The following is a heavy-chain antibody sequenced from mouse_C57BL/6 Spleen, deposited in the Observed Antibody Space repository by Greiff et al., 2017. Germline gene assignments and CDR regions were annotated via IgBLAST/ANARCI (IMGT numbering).Heavy chain of an antibody. V-gene: IGHV14-2*01. Sequence: EVKLLQSGAELVKPGASVKLSCTASGFNIKDYDMHWVKQRTEQGLEWIGRIDTEDGETKSAPNFQGKATITAAQSSNTAYLQLSSLTAEDTAVYYSARRRSYYGYYIDYWGQGTTLTGSS. CDR3: ARRRSYYGYYIDY. J-gene: IGHJ2*01. D-gene: IGHD2-10*01. CDR2: IDTEDGET. CDR1: GFNIKDYD.